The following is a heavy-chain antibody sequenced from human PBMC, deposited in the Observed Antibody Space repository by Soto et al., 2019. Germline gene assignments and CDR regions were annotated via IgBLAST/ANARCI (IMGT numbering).Heavy chain of an antibody. CDR2: IYYSGST. D-gene: IGHD3-22*01. V-gene: IGHV4-30-4*01. J-gene: IGHJ4*02. Sequence: SETLSLTCTVSGGSISSGDYYWSWIRQPPGKGLEWIGYIYYSGSTYYNPSLKSRVTISVDTSKNQFSLKLSSVTAADTAVYYCARDLRPDYYDSSGYYYSGDYWGQGTLVTVSS. CDR3: ARDLRPDYYDSSGYYYSGDY. CDR1: GGSISSGDYY.